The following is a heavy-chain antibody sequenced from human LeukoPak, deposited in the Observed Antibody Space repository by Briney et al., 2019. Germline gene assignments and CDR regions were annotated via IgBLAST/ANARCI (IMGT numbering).Heavy chain of an antibody. CDR3: ASQKRTGIAAAGTID. CDR2: ISPYNGNT. J-gene: IGHJ4*02. D-gene: IGHD6-13*01. Sequence: ASVKVSCKASGYTFTSYGITWVRQAPGQGLEWMGWISPYNGNTNYAQKLQGRVTMTRNTSISTAYMELSSLRSEDTAVYYCASQKRTGIAAAGTIDWGQGTLVTVSS. CDR1: GYTFTSYG. V-gene: IGHV1-18*01.